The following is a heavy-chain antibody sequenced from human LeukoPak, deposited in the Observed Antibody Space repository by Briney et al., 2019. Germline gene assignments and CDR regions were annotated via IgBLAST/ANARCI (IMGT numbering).Heavy chain of an antibody. CDR2: IYYSGST. CDR3: ARSQNYYGSGDY. V-gene: IGHV4-61*01. D-gene: IGHD3-10*01. J-gene: IGHJ4*02. CDR1: GGSVSNGNYY. Sequence: SETLSLTCTVSGGSVSNGNYYWSCLRQPPGKALEWIGYIYYSGSTYYNPSLEGRVTISVDTSKNQFSVKLSSVTTADTAVYYCARSQNYYGSGDYWSQGTLVTVSS.